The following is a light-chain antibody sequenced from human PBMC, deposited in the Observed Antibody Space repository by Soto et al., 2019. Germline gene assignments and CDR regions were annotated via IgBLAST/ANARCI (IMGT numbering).Light chain of an antibody. Sequence: QSALTQPASVSGSPGQSITISCTGTSSDVGGHNYVSWYQQHPGKAPKLMIYDVSNRPSGVSNRFSGSKSGNTASLTITGLQAEDEAAYYCSSYISSSTPYVFGTGTKVTVL. CDR1: SSDVGGHNY. V-gene: IGLV2-14*01. J-gene: IGLJ1*01. CDR3: SSYISSSTPYV. CDR2: DVS.